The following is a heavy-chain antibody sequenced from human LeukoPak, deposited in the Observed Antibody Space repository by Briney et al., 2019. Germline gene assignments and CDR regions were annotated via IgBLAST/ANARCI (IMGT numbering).Heavy chain of an antibody. Sequence: AAVKVSCKASGYTFTNYDIDWVRQAPGQGLEWMGWISADNGNPNYAQKLQGRVTMTTDTLTSTAYMELRSLRSDDTAVYYCARDFKTYYYDISGSSLFDYWGQGTLVTVSS. J-gene: IGHJ4*02. V-gene: IGHV1-18*01. CDR3: ARDFKTYYYDISGSSLFDY. CDR1: GYTFTNYD. D-gene: IGHD3-22*01. CDR2: ISADNGNP.